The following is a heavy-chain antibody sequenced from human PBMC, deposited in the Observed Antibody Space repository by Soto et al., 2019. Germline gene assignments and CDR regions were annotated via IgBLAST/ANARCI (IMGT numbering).Heavy chain of an antibody. Sequence: GGSLRLSCAVSGFTFSDFHMTWIRQAPGKGLEWVASISRSSTSTKYADSVRGRFTISRDNAKNSLYLQMSSLTVEDTAVYYCARPGYVVVSSIDYWRQRTLVTACS. CDR1: GFTFSDFH. CDR2: ISRSSTST. CDR3: ARPGYVVVSSIDY. D-gene: IGHD3-9*01. V-gene: IGHV3-11*03. J-gene: IGHJ4*02.